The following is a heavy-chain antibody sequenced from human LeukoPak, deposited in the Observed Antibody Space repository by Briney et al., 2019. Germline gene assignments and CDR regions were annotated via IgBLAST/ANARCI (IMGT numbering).Heavy chain of an antibody. D-gene: IGHD3-22*01. J-gene: IGHJ4*02. Sequence: GGSLRLSCAASGFTFSHYGMRWIRQDPGKGLEWVAVMWSDGTKKYYADSVKGRFTVSRDTSKHTLYLQMSSLRAEDTAVYFCARDDDTTGRYSRFDYWGQGTLVTVSS. V-gene: IGHV3-33*01. CDR2: MWSDGTKK. CDR3: ARDDDTTGRYSRFDY. CDR1: GFTFSHYG.